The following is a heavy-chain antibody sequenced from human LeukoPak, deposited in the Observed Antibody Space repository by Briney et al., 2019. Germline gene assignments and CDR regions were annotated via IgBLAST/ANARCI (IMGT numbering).Heavy chain of an antibody. J-gene: IGHJ4*02. D-gene: IGHD3-9*01. CDR3: ARSYNDILTGYTPPDY. CDR1: GGSISSYY. Sequence: SETLSLTCTVSGGSISSYYWSWIRQPPGKGLEWIGYIYYSGSTNYNPSLKSRVTISVDTSKNQFSLKLSSVTAADTAVYYCARSYNDILTGYTPPDYWGQGTLVTVSS. V-gene: IGHV4-59*01. CDR2: IYYSGST.